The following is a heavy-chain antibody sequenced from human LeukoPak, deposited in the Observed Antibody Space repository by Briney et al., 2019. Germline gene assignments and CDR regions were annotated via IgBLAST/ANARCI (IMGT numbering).Heavy chain of an antibody. CDR3: ARPIVGDYYYMDV. V-gene: IGHV4-38-2*01. CDR2: IYHSGST. CDR1: GYSISSGYY. D-gene: IGHD2-15*01. J-gene: IGHJ6*03. Sequence: SETLSLTCAVSGYSISSGYYWGWIRQPPGKGLEWIGSIYHSGSTYYNPSLKSRVTISVDTSRNQFSLKLSSVTAADTVVYYCARPIVGDYYYMDVWGKGTTVTVSS.